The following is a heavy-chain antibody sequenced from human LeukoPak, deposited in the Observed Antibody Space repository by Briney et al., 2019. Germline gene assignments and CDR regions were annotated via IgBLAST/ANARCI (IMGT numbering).Heavy chain of an antibody. CDR2: IYTSGST. Sequence: TSETLSLTCTVSGGSISSYYWSWIRQPAGKGLEWIGRIYTSGSTNYIPSLKSRVTMSVDTSKNQFSLKLSSVTAADTAVYYCARGTYYYDSSGYYYDYWGQGTLVTVSS. D-gene: IGHD3-22*01. J-gene: IGHJ4*02. V-gene: IGHV4-4*07. CDR3: ARGTYYYDSSGYYYDY. CDR1: GGSISSYY.